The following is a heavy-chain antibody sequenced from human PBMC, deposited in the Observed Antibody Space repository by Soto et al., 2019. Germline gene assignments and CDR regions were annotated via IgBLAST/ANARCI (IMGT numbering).Heavy chain of an antibody. Sequence: PGESLKISCKGSGYPFTAYWIAWVRQMPGKGLEWIGIIFPANSNVRYSPSFRGQVTIAVARSISTAYLQWRSLKASDTAMYFCARQLVGVPTIPLLSYAYWGLGTLVTVSS. J-gene: IGHJ4*02. CDR2: IFPANSNV. CDR3: ARQLVGVPTIPLLSYAY. CDR1: GYPFTAYW. V-gene: IGHV5-51*01. D-gene: IGHD2-21*01.